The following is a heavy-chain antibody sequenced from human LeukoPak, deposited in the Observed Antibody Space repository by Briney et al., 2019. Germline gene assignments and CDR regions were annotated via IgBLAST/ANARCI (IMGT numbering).Heavy chain of an antibody. CDR1: GGSLSSSSYY. J-gene: IGHJ4*02. D-gene: IGHD6-19*01. CDR2: INYGGST. CDR3: ARPNSRGWYPFDY. V-gene: IGHV4-39*01. Sequence: SETLSLTCTVSGGSLSSSSYYWGWVRPPPGKGLEWIGSINYGGSTYFNPSLKSRVTISVDTSKNQFSLKLSSVTAADTAVYYCARPNSRGWYPFDYWGQGTLVTVSS.